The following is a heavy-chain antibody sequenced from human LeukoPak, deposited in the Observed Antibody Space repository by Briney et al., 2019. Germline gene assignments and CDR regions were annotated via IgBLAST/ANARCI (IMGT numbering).Heavy chain of an antibody. CDR1: GGSFSGYY. D-gene: IGHD6-19*01. J-gene: IGHJ4*02. CDR2: INHSGST. CDR3: ARKGQWLSPFDY. V-gene: IGHV4-34*01. Sequence: SETLSLTCAVYGGSFSGYYWSWIRQPPGKGLEWIGEINHSGSTNYNPSLESRVTISVDTSKNQFSLKLSSVTAADTAVYYCARKGQWLSPFDYWGQGTLVTVSS.